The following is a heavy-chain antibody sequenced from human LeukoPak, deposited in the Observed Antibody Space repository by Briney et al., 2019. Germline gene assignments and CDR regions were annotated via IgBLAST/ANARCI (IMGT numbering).Heavy chain of an antibody. CDR2: IYYSGST. D-gene: IGHD6-19*01. Sequence: PSETLSLTCTVSGVSISSSSYYWGWIRQPPGKGLEWIGSIYYSGSTYYNPSLKSRVTISGDTSKNQFSLKLSSVTAADTAVYYCATSSGWSYYFDYWGQGTLVTVSS. CDR1: GVSISSSSYY. J-gene: IGHJ4*02. V-gene: IGHV4-39*01. CDR3: ATSSGWSYYFDY.